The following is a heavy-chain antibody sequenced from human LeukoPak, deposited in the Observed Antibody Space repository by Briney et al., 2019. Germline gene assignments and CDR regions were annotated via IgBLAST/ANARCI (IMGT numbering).Heavy chain of an antibody. CDR3: AREVGYDPSWWFDP. V-gene: IGHV3-74*01. CDR2: INSDGSST. J-gene: IGHJ5*02. Sequence: GGSLRLSCAASGFTFSSYWMHWVRQAPGKGLVWVSRINSDGSSTSYADSVEGRFTISRDNAKNTLYLQMNSLRAEDTAVYYCAREVGYDPSWWFDPGGQGTLVTVSS. CDR1: GFTFSSYW. D-gene: IGHD3-3*01.